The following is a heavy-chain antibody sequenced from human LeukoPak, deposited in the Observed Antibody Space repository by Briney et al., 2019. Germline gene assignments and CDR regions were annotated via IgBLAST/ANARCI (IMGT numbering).Heavy chain of an antibody. CDR2: IWYDGTNK. Sequence: GGSLRLSCAASGFTFSSYGMHWVRQAPGKGLEWVALIWYDGTNKYYADSVKGRFTISRDNSKNTLYLQMNSLRAGDTAVYYCARAYCGGDCYSGWYFDLWGRGTLVTVSS. V-gene: IGHV3-33*01. CDR3: ARAYCGGDCYSGWYFDL. CDR1: GFTFSSYG. D-gene: IGHD2-21*02. J-gene: IGHJ2*01.